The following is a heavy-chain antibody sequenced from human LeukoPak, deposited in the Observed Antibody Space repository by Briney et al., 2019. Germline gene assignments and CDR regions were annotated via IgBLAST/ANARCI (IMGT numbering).Heavy chain of an antibody. Sequence: ASVKVSCKASGFTFTSSAMQWVRQARGQRLEWIGWIVVGSGNTNYAQKFQERVTITRDMSTSTAYMELSSLRSEDTAVYYCAASSKVLRYFDWLIDYWGQGTLVTVSS. J-gene: IGHJ4*02. CDR1: GFTFTSSA. D-gene: IGHD3-9*01. CDR2: IVVGSGNT. V-gene: IGHV1-58*02. CDR3: AASSKVLRYFDWLIDY.